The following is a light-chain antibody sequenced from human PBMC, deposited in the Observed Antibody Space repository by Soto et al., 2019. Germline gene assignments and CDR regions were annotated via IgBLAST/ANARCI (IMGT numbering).Light chain of an antibody. CDR2: GNS. V-gene: IGLV1-40*01. J-gene: IGLJ2*01. CDR1: SSNIGAGYD. CDR3: QSYDSSLTVV. Sequence: QSVLTQPPSVSGAPGQRVTISCTGSSSNIGAGYDVHWYQQLPGTAPKLLIYGNSNRPSGVPDRFSGSKSGTSASLAITGLRAEDEADYYCQSYDSSLTVVFGGGNKVTVL.